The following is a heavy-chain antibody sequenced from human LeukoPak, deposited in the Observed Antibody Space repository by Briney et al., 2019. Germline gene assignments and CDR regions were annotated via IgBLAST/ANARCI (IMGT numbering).Heavy chain of an antibody. Sequence: PSETLSLTCTVSGGSISSYYWSWIRQPPGKGLEWIGYIYYSGSTNYNPSLKSRVTISVDTSKNQFSLKLSSVTAADTAVYYCARDGIAARRGYYGMDVWGQGTTVTVSS. CDR2: IYYSGST. D-gene: IGHD6-6*01. CDR3: ARDGIAARRGYYGMDV. V-gene: IGHV4-59*01. J-gene: IGHJ6*02. CDR1: GGSISSYY.